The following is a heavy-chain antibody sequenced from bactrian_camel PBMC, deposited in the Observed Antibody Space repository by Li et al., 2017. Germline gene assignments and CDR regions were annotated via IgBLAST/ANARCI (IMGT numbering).Heavy chain of an antibody. CDR2: IYTGSGNT. D-gene: IGHD2*01. J-gene: IGHJ4*01. Sequence: HVQLVESGGGSVQAGGSLRLSCAASGYTYNRNCMAWFRQAPGKEREGVARIYTGSGNTYYADSVKGRFTISRDNAKSTVYMQMNGLKSEDTALYYCCVGRADLSDCGQGTQVTVS. CDR1: GYTYNRNC. V-gene: IGHV3S1*01. CDR3: CVGRADLSD.